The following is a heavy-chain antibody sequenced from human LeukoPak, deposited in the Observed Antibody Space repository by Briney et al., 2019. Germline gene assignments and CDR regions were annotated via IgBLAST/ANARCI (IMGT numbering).Heavy chain of an antibody. V-gene: IGHV3-30*02. CDR1: GFTFSRYG. Sequence: GGSLRLSCAASGFTFSRYGMHWVRQAPGKGLEWVAFIRYDGTNKFYADPVKGRFTISRDNSKNTLYLQMNSLRAEDTAVYYCAKESIAAAADYYYYGMDVWGQGTTVTVSS. CDR3: AKESIAAAADYYYYGMDV. CDR2: IRYDGTNK. D-gene: IGHD6-13*01. J-gene: IGHJ6*02.